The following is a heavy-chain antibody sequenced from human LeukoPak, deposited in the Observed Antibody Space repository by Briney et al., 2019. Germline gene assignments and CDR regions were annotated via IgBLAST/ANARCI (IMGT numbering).Heavy chain of an antibody. V-gene: IGHV3-74*01. Sequence: PGGSPRLSCAASGFTFSKYWMLWVRHAPGEGLESVSRLNTDGTVTTYADSVKGRFTVSRDNADNTMFLQMNSVRDEDTAVYYCATKQWLAPPPDSWGEGTPVTVSS. J-gene: IGHJ4*02. D-gene: IGHD6-19*01. CDR2: LNTDGTVT. CDR3: ATKQWLAPPPDS. CDR1: GFTFSKYW.